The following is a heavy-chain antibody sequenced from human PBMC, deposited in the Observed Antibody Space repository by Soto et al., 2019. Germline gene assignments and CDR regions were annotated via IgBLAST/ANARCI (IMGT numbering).Heavy chain of an antibody. CDR2: ISYDGSNK. CDR3: AKDKRGYGDYYYYYGMDV. CDR1: GFTFSSYG. D-gene: IGHD4-17*01. Sequence: GGSLRLSCAASGFTFSSYGMHWVRQAPGKGLEWVAVISYDGSNKYYADSVKGRFTISRDNSKNTLYLQMNSLRAEDTAVYYCAKDKRGYGDYYYYYGMDVWGQGTTVTVSS. J-gene: IGHJ6*02. V-gene: IGHV3-30*18.